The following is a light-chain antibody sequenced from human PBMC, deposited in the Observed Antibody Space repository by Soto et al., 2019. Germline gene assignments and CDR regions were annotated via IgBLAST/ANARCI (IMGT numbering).Light chain of an antibody. V-gene: IGKV1-5*01. CDR3: QQYNNWPIT. CDR1: QTISNW. Sequence: IQLTQSPSTLSSSVGDIFTITCRASQTISNWLAWYQQKPGKAPKLLIYAASTLQSGVPSRFSGSGSGTEFTLTISSLQSEDFAVYYCQQYNNWPITFGQGTRLEIK. J-gene: IGKJ5*01. CDR2: AAS.